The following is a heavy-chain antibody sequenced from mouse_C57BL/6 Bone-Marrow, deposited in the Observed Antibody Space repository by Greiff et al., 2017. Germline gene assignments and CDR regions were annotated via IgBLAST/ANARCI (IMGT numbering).Heavy chain of an antibody. CDR3: ARQGYYFYFDY. D-gene: IGHD1-1*01. V-gene: IGHV5-6*01. CDR1: GFTFSSYG. CDR2: ISSGGSYT. Sequence: EVQGVESGGDLVKPGGSLKLSCAASGFTFSSYGMSWVRQTPDKRLEWVATISSGGSYTYYPDSVKGRFTISRDNAKNTLYLQMSSLKSEDTAMYYCARQGYYFYFDYWGQGTTLTVSS. J-gene: IGHJ2*01.